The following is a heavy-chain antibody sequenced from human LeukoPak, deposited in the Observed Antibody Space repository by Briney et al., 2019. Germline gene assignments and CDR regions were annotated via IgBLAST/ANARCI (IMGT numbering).Heavy chain of an antibody. V-gene: IGHV3-48*03. D-gene: IGHD4-17*01. CDR1: GSTFITYE. Sequence: GGSLRLSCAASGSTFITYEMHWVRQAPGMGLEWLSYIGSAGSTVFYADSVKGRFTISRDNGRDSLFLQMNSLRAEDTAVYYCARERGDYRAFDIWGRGTMVTVSS. J-gene: IGHJ3*02. CDR3: ARERGDYRAFDI. CDR2: IGSAGSTV.